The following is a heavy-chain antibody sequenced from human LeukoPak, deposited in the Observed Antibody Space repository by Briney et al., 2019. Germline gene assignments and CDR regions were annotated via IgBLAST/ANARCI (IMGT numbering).Heavy chain of an antibody. Sequence: GGSLRLSCAASGFTFSSYWMSWVRQAPGKGLEWVANIKQDGSEKYYVDSVKGRFTISRDNAKNSLYLQMNSLRAEDTAVYYCARGTEVPAAYFDYWGQGTLVTVSS. CDR3: ARGTEVPAAYFDY. D-gene: IGHD2-2*01. CDR1: GFTFSSYW. V-gene: IGHV3-7*01. J-gene: IGHJ4*02. CDR2: IKQDGSEK.